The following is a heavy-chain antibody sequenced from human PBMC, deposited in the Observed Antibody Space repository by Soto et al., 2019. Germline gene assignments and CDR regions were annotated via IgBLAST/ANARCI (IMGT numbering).Heavy chain of an antibody. D-gene: IGHD4-17*01. J-gene: IGHJ3*02. Sequence: SETLSLTCTVSGGSISSYYWSWIRQPPGKGLEWIGYIYYSGSTDYNPSLKSRVTISVDTSKNQFSLKLSSVTAADTAVYYCARVNDYGDYHDAFDIWGQGTMVTVSS. CDR2: IYYSGST. V-gene: IGHV4-59*01. CDR3: ARVNDYGDYHDAFDI. CDR1: GGSISSYY.